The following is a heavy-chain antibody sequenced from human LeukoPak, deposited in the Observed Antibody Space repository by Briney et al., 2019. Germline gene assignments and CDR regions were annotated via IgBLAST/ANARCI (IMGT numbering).Heavy chain of an antibody. Sequence: SETLSLTCAVYGGSFSGYYWSWIRQPPGKGLEWIGEINHSGSTNYNPSLKSRVTISVDTSKNQFSLKLSSVTAADTAVYYCARPQLSGGGFDYWGQGTLVTISS. CDR1: GGSFSGYY. V-gene: IGHV4-34*01. J-gene: IGHJ4*02. CDR2: INHSGST. CDR3: ARPQLSGGGFDY. D-gene: IGHD2-15*01.